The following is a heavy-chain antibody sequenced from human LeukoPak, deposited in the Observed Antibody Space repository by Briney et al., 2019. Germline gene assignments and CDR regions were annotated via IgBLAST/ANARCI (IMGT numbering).Heavy chain of an antibody. J-gene: IGHJ4*02. CDR1: GGSFSGYY. Sequence: PSETLSLTCAVYGGSFSGYYWSWIRQPPGKGLEWIGEINHSGSTNYNPSLKSRVTISVDTSKNQFSLKLSSVTAADTAVYYCARGPRKDYFAYWGQGTLVTVSS. CDR3: ARGPRKDYFAY. CDR2: INHSGST. V-gene: IGHV4-34*01.